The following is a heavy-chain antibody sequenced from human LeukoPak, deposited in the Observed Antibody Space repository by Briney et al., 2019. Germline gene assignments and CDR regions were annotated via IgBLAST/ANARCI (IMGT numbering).Heavy chain of an antibody. CDR2: INTNTGNP. CDR3: ARPRHCPSTGCHLDY. J-gene: IGHJ4*02. V-gene: IGHV7-4-1*02. Sequence: GASVKVSCKASGGTFNSYAISWVRQAPGQGLEWMGWINTNTGNPTYAQGFTGRFVFSLDTSVSTAYLQISSLKAEDTAVYYCARPRHCPSTGCHLDYWGQGSLVTVSS. CDR1: GGTFNSYA. D-gene: IGHD2-2*01.